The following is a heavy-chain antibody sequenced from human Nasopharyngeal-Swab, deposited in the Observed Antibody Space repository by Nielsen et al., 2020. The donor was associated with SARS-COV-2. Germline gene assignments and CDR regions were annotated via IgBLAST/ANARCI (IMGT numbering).Heavy chain of an antibody. CDR3: ARAGDFWSGWSANYYMDV. CDR2: SHYSGST. Sequence: LRLSCSVSGASISSVGYYWSWIRQHPGKGLEWIGSSHYSGSTYYNPSLKSRVTISVDTSKNQFSLKLSSVTAADTAVYYCARAGDFWSGWSANYYMDVWGKGTTVTVSS. V-gene: IGHV4-31*03. CDR1: GASISSVGYY. D-gene: IGHD3-3*01. J-gene: IGHJ6*03.